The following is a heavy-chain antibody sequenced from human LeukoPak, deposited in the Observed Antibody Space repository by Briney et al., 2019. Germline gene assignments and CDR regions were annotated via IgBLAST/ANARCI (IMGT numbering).Heavy chain of an antibody. J-gene: IGHJ4*02. CDR3: ARTRYYDILTGYYWGEGFDY. CDR1: GFTFSSYS. D-gene: IGHD3-9*01. V-gene: IGHV3-21*01. Sequence: GGSLRLSCAASGFTFSSYSMNWVRQAPGKGLEWVSSISSSSSYIYYADSVKGRFTISRDNAKNSLYLQMNSLRAEDTAVYYCARTRYYDILTGYYWGEGFDYWGQGTLVTVSS. CDR2: ISSSSSYI.